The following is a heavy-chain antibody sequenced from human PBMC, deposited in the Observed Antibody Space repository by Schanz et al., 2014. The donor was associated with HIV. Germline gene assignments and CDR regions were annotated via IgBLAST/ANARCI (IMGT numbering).Heavy chain of an antibody. CDR2: ISPYNGNT. CDR1: GYNFGNLD. J-gene: IGHJ6*02. V-gene: IGHV1-8*02. Sequence: QVWLVQSGAEVKKPGASVRVSCKASGYNFGNLDINWVRQAPGQGLEWMGWISPYNGNTNYGQKFQGRVTMTRDTSTSTVYMELSSLRSADTAVYFCARAAFSSEYYYGMDVWGQGTTVTVSS. CDR3: ARAAFSSEYYYGMDV. D-gene: IGHD3-3*02.